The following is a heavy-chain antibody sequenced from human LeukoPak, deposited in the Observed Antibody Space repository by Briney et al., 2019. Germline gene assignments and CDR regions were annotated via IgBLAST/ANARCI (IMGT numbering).Heavy chain of an antibody. Sequence: PGGSLGLSCAASGFTFSSYSMNWVRQAPGKGLEWVSSISSSSSTIYYADSVKGRFTISRDNAKNSLYLQMNSLRAEDTAVYYCARELITMVRGVIARPFDYWGQGTLVTVSS. V-gene: IGHV3-48*04. CDR1: GFTFSSYS. CDR2: ISSSSSTI. D-gene: IGHD3-10*01. CDR3: ARELITMVRGVIARPFDY. J-gene: IGHJ4*02.